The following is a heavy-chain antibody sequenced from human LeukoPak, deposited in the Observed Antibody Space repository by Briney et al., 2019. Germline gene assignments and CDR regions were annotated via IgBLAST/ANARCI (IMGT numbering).Heavy chain of an antibody. J-gene: IGHJ4*02. D-gene: IGHD2-2*01. V-gene: IGHV5-51*01. CDR2: VYPGGSYI. CDR1: GYTF. CDR3: ATTLGHCTSTSCSLWY. Sequence: AESLKISCKGSGYTFIDWVRQMRGRGLEGMGMVYPGGSYISYSPSFQGQLTISADKSINTAYLQWSSLKASDPAMYYCATTLGHCTSTSCSLWYWGQGTLLTVSS.